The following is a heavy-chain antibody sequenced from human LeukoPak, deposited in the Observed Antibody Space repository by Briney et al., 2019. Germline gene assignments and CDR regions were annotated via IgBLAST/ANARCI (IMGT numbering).Heavy chain of an antibody. CDR2: IYYSGST. Sequence: SETLSLTCTVSGGSISSSSYYWGWIRQPPGKGLEWIGSIYYSGSTYYNPSLKSRVTISVDTSKNQFSLKLSSVAAADTAVYYCATLNKYATTTQTKIIYYYYMDVWGKGTTVTISS. J-gene: IGHJ6*03. V-gene: IGHV4-39*07. D-gene: IGHD2-8*01. CDR1: GGSISSSSYY. CDR3: ATLNKYATTTQTKIIYYYYMDV.